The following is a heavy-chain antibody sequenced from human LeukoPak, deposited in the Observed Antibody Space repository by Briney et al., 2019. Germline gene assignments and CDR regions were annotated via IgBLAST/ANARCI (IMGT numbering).Heavy chain of an antibody. V-gene: IGHV3-23*01. CDR2: ISGSGGST. CDR1: GFTFSSYA. Sequence: PGGSLRLSCAASGFTFSSYAMSWVRQAPGKGLEWVSAISGSGGSTYYTDSVKGRFTISRDNSKNTLYLRMNSLRAEDTAVYYCANSPLGAFFFDYWGQGTLVTVSS. D-gene: IGHD3-10*01. J-gene: IGHJ4*02. CDR3: ANSPLGAFFFDY.